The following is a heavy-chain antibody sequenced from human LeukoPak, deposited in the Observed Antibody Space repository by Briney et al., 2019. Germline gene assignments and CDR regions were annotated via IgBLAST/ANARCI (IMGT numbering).Heavy chain of an antibody. V-gene: IGHV1-2*02. D-gene: IGHD3-10*01. J-gene: IGHJ5*02. CDR2: INPNSGGT. CDR1: GYTYTGYY. CDR3: ARGGSGSYFSWLDP. Sequence: ASVKVSCKASGYTYTGYYIHWVRQAPGQALECVGWINPNSGGTNYAQKFQGRVTMTRDTSISTAYMELSRLRSDDTSVYYCARGGSGSYFSWLDPWGQGTLVTVSS.